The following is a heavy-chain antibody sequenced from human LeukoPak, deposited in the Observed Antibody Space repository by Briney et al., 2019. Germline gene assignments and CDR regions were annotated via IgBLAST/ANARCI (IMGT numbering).Heavy chain of an antibody. CDR2: IKEDGSEK. D-gene: IGHD3-22*01. J-gene: IGHJ4*02. CDR3: ARDGRWINYYDGSSPV. CDR1: GFSFSRYW. Sequence: GGSLRLSCVASGFSFSRYWMSWVRQAPGKGLEWVANIKEDGSEKYYVDSVKGRFTISRDNAKNSVYLQMNSLRAEDTAVYYCARDGRWINYYDGSSPVWGQGTLVTVSS. V-gene: IGHV3-7*01.